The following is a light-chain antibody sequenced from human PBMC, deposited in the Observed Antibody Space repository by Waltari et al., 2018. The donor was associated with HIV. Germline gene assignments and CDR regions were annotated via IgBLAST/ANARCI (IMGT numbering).Light chain of an antibody. CDR1: QSISNY. CDR3: QQSYNSRT. Sequence: DIQMTQSPSSLSASVGDRVTITCRASQSISNYLNWYQQKPGKAPKLLIYATSNLQSGVPSRFSGSGSGTDFTLTITSLQPEDFATYYCQQSYNSRTFGQGTKVEIK. V-gene: IGKV1-39*01. CDR2: ATS. J-gene: IGKJ1*01.